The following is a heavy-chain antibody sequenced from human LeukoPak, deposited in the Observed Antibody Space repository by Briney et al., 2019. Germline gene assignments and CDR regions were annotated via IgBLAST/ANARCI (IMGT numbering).Heavy chain of an antibody. J-gene: IGHJ4*02. CDR1: GFTFSSYA. CDR2: ISGSGGST. Sequence: GGSLRLSCAASGFTFSSYAMSWVRQAPGKGLEWVSAISGSGGSTYYADSVKGRFTISRDNAKNSLYLQMNSLRAEDTAVYYCARGPGGYGPFDYWAREPWSPSPQ. D-gene: IGHD5-12*01. CDR3: ARGPGGYGPFDY. V-gene: IGHV3-23*01.